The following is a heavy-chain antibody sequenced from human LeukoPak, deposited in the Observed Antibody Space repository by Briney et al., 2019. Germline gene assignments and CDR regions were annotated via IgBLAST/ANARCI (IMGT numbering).Heavy chain of an antibody. CDR3: ARDQAVAGTKRFDY. CDR2: ISSSSSYI. J-gene: IGHJ4*02. Sequence: GGSLRLSCAASGFTFSSYSMNWVRQAPGKGLEWVPSISSSSSYIYYADSVKGRITISRDNAKNSLYLQMNSLRAEDTAVYYCARDQAVAGTKRFDYWGQGTLVTVSS. V-gene: IGHV3-21*01. D-gene: IGHD6-13*01. CDR1: GFTFSSYS.